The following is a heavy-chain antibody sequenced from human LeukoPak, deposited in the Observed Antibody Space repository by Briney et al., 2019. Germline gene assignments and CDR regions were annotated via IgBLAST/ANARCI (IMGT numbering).Heavy chain of an antibody. Sequence: PGGSLRLSCAASGFTFSDYYMSWVRQAPGKGLEWVSAISGSGGSTYYADSVKGRFTISRDNSKNTLYLQMNSLRAEDTAVYYCAKSRGYGDGNLYYFDYWGQGTLVTVSS. V-gene: IGHV3-23*01. D-gene: IGHD5-24*01. CDR3: AKSRGYGDGNLYYFDY. CDR1: GFTFSDYY. J-gene: IGHJ4*02. CDR2: ISGSGGST.